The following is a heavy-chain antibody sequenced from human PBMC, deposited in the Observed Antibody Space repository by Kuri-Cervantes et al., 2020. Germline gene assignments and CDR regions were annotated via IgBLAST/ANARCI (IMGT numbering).Heavy chain of an antibody. V-gene: IGHV1-46*01. D-gene: IGHD2-2*01. CDR3: ASDRLVVPVSKTPPWRVYYYGMDV. CDR1: GYTFTSYY. CDR2: INPSGGST. J-gene: IGHJ6*02. Sequence: ASVKVSCKASGYTFTSYYMHWVRQAPGQGLEWMGIINPSGGSTSYAQKFQGRVTMTRDTSKNQFSLKLSSVTAADTAVYYCASDRLVVPVSKTPPWRVYYYGMDVWGQGTTVTVSS.